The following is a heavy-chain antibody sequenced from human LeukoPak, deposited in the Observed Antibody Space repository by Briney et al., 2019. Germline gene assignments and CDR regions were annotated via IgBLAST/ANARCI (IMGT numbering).Heavy chain of an antibody. V-gene: IGHV4-30-2*01. D-gene: IGHD5-18*01. J-gene: IGHJ4*02. CDR2: IYHSGST. Sequence: SETLSLTCAVSGGSISSGGYSWSWIRQPPGKGLEWIGYIYHSGSTYYNPPLKSRVTISVDRSKNQFSLKLSSVTAADTAVYYCARGGFGGYSYGVFDYWGQGTLVTVSS. CDR3: ARGGFGGYSYGVFDY. CDR1: GGSISSGGYS.